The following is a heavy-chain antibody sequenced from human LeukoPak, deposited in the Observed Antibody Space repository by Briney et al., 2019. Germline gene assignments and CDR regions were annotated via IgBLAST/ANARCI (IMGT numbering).Heavy chain of an antibody. Sequence: QSGGSLRLSCAASGFTFSSYTLSWVRQTPGKGLQWVSTTSGSGGSTYYADSVKGRFTISRDNSKNTLYLQMNSLRAEDTAVYYCAKDRRYSSSSFDYWGQGTLVTVSS. V-gene: IGHV3-23*01. D-gene: IGHD6-6*01. J-gene: IGHJ4*02. CDR1: GFTFSSYT. CDR2: TSGSGGST. CDR3: AKDRRYSSSSFDY.